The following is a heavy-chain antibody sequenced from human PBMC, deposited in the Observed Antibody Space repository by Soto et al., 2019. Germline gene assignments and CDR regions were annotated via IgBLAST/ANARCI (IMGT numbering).Heavy chain of an antibody. D-gene: IGHD3-22*01. CDR3: ARVGRQSYYDGFPVY. V-gene: IGHV1-18*04. CDR2: ISAYNGNT. J-gene: IGHJ4*02. Sequence: ASVKVSCKASGYTFTSYAISWVRQAPGQGLEWMGWISAYNGNTNYAQKLQGRVTMTTDTSTSTAYMELRSLRSDDTAVYYCARVGRQSYYDGFPVYWGQGTMVTVYS. CDR1: GYTFTSYA.